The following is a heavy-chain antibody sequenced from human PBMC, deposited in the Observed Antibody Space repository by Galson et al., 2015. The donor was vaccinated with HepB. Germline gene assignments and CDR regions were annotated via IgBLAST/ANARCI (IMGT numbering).Heavy chain of an antibody. CDR3: AKDFSYYGSGIDY. D-gene: IGHD3-10*01. J-gene: IGHJ4*02. CDR2: ISWDGGST. Sequence: SLRLSCAASGFTFDDYTMHWVRQAPWKGLEWVSLISWDGGSTYYAGSVKGRLTISRDNAKNSLYLQMNSLRAEDTAVYYCAKDFSYYGSGIDYWGQGTLVTVSS. CDR1: GFTFDDYT. V-gene: IGHV3-43*01.